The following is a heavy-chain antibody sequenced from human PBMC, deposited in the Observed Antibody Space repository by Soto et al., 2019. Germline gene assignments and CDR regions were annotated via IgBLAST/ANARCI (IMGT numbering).Heavy chain of an antibody. CDR2: IYNTVST. J-gene: IGHJ3*02. CDR1: GGSVSSGGYF. V-gene: IGHV4-61*08. Sequence: SETLSLTCTVSGGSVSSGGYFWSWIRQSPGKGLEWIGHIYNTVSTYGNPSLKSRLTISVDTSKNQFSLRLSSVTAVDTAVYYCARDFKAGGNRLSFDIWGQGTMVT. D-gene: IGHD6-13*01. CDR3: ARDFKAGGNRLSFDI.